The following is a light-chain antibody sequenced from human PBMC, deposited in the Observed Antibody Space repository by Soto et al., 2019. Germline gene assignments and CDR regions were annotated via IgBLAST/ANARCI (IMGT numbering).Light chain of an antibody. CDR2: LEGSGSY. CDR1: SGHSSYI. Sequence: QLVLTQSSSASASLGSSVKFTCTLSSGHSSYIIAWHQQQPGKAPRYLMKLEGSGSYNKGSGVPDRFSCSSSGADRYLTISNLQFEDEADYYCETWDSNIWVFGGGTKLTVL. J-gene: IGLJ3*02. V-gene: IGLV4-60*02. CDR3: ETWDSNIWV.